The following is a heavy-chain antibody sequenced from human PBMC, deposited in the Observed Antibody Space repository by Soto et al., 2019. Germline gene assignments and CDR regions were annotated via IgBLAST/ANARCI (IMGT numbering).Heavy chain of an antibody. D-gene: IGHD6-13*01. CDR1: GFASSAHN. Sequence: EVKLVESGGGLVRPGGSLRLSCVASGFASSAHNMDWVRQAPGKGLEWVGRSRDKGNRYTTEYAGSVKGRFSISRGESENSVFVQMNGLKGEGTSVYYWARARRELTAGRSLDYGLDVWGQGTTVAVAS. CDR3: ARARRELTAGRSLDYGLDV. J-gene: IGHJ6*02. V-gene: IGHV3-72*01. CDR2: SRDKGNRYTT.